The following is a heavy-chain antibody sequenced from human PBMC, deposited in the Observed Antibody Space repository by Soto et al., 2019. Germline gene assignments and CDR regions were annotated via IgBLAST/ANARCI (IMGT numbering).Heavy chain of an antibody. CDR2: ISYDGSNK. V-gene: IGHV3-30-3*01. J-gene: IGHJ6*01. Sequence: GGSLRLSCAASGFTFSSYAMHWVRQAPGKGLEWVAVISYDGSNKYYADSVKGRFTISRDNSKNTLYLQMNSLRAEDTAVYYCARERCEKYYYDGTDGWGPGTTLTVST. CDR1: GFTFSSYA. CDR3: ARERCEKYYYDGTDG.